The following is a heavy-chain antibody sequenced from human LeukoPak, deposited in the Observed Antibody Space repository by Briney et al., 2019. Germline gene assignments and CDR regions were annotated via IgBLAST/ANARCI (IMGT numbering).Heavy chain of an antibody. J-gene: IGHJ3*02. CDR2: IYYSGST. D-gene: IGHD5-12*01. Sequence: SETLSLTCAVYGGSFSGYYWGWIRQPPGKGLEWIGSIYYSGSTYYNPSLKSRVTISVDTSKNQFSLKLSSVTAADTAVYYCASTGYSGYDDDAFDIWGQGTTVTVSS. CDR1: GGSFSGYY. CDR3: ASTGYSGYDDDAFDI. V-gene: IGHV4-39*01.